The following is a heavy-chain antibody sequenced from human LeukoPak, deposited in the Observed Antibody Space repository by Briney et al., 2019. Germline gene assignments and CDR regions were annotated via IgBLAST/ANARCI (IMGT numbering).Heavy chain of an antibody. J-gene: IGHJ2*01. Sequence: PSETLSLTCTVSGGSISSGGYYWSWIRQHPGKGLEWIGYIYYSGSTYYNPSLKSRVTVSVDTSKNQFSLKLSSVTAADTAVYXXXXXXXXXXXXXXRAPVRYFDLWGRGTLVTVSS. CDR2: IYYSGST. CDR3: XXXXXXXXXXXXRAPVRYFDL. CDR1: GGSISSGGYY. V-gene: IGHV4-31*03.